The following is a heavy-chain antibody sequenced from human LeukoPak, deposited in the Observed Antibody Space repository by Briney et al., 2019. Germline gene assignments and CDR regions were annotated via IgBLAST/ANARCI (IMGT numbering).Heavy chain of an antibody. CDR2: INQDGSEK. Sequence: PGGSLRLSCVASGCTFSRYWMTWVRQSPEKGLEWVANINQDGSEKRYADSVKGRFTISRDNAENSLYLHMTSLRAEDTAVYYCARELRTFDSWGQGTLVTVSS. D-gene: IGHD3-16*01. V-gene: IGHV3-7*01. CDR3: ARELRTFDS. CDR1: GCTFSRYW. J-gene: IGHJ4*02.